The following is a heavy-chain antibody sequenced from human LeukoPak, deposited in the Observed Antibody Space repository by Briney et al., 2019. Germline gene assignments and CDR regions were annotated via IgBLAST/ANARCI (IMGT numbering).Heavy chain of an antibody. V-gene: IGHV4-59*01. D-gene: IGHD6-13*01. CDR2: IYYSGST. CDR1: GGSISSYY. J-gene: IGHJ6*02. CDR3: ARAQYSSSSDSPYYYYDMDV. Sequence: SETLSLTSTVSGGSISSYYWSWIRQPPGEGLEWVGYIYYSGSTNYNPSLKSRVTRSVDTSKNQFSLKLSSVTAADTAVYYCARAQYSSSSDSPYYYYDMDVWGQGTTVTVSS.